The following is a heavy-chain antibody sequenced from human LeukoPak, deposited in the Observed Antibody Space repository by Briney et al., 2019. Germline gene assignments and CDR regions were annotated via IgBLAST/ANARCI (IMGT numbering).Heavy chain of an antibody. J-gene: IGHJ4*02. D-gene: IGHD2-2*01. CDR2: ISYDGSNK. Sequence: GGSLRLSCAASGFTFSSYAMHWVRQAPGKGLEWVAVISYDGSNKYYADSVKGRFTISRDNSKNTLYLQMNSLGAEDTAVYYCARDRRDIVVVPDQTLDYWGQGTLVTVSS. CDR1: GFTFSSYA. V-gene: IGHV3-30-3*01. CDR3: ARDRRDIVVVPDQTLDY.